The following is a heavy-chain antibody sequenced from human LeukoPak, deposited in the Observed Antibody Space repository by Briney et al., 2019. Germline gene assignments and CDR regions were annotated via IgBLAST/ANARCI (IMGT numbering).Heavy chain of an antibody. D-gene: IGHD3-22*01. Sequence: SETLSLTRTVFGGSISTYYWSWIRQPPGKGLEWIGEINHSGSTNYNPSLKSRVTISVDTSKNQFSLKLSSVTAADTAVYYCARGSSGSYRPYYYYYGMDVWGQGTTVTVSS. J-gene: IGHJ6*02. CDR1: GGSISTYY. CDR2: INHSGST. CDR3: ARGSSGSYRPYYYYYGMDV. V-gene: IGHV4-34*01.